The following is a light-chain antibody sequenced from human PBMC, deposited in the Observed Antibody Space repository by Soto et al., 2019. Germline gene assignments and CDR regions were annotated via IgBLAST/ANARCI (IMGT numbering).Light chain of an antibody. Sequence: DIPMTQSPSILSASVGDRVSITCRASQSISVYLAWYQQKPGKAPKLLIYKASSLESGVPSRFSGSGSGTEFTLTISSLQPDDFATYYCQQYVSYSRTFGQGTKVEIK. CDR3: QQYVSYSRT. V-gene: IGKV1-5*03. CDR2: KAS. CDR1: QSISVY. J-gene: IGKJ1*01.